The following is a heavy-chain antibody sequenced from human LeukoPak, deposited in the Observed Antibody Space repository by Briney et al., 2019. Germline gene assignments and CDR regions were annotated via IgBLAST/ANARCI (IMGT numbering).Heavy chain of an antibody. D-gene: IGHD7-27*01. CDR2: IYYSGST. CDR1: GGSISSYY. Sequence: SETLSLTCTVSGGSISSYYWSWIRQPPGKGLEWIGYIYYSGSTNYNPSLKSRVTISVDTSKNQFSLKLSSVTAADTAVYYSARGHQLGIFDYWGQGTLVTVSS. CDR3: ARGHQLGIFDY. V-gene: IGHV4-59*01. J-gene: IGHJ4*02.